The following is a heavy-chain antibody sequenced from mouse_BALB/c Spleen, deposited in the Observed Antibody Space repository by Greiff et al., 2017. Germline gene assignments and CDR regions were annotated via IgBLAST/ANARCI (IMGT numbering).Heavy chain of an antibody. V-gene: IGHV1-7*01. CDR2: INPSTGYT. CDR3: ARSAGTNYAMDY. CDR1: GYTFTSYW. J-gene: IGHJ4*01. D-gene: IGHD4-1*01. Sequence: QVQLQQSGAELAKPGASVKMSCKASGYTFTSYWMHWVKQRPGQGLEWIGYINPSTGYTEYNQKFKDKATLTADKSSSTAYMQLSSLTSEDSAVYYCARSAGTNYAMDYWGQGTSVTVSS.